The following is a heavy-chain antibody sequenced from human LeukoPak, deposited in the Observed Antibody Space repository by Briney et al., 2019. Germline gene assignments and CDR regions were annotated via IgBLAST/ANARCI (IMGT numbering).Heavy chain of an antibody. J-gene: IGHJ5*02. V-gene: IGHV1-2*02. D-gene: IGHD3-10*01. Sequence: ASVKVSCKASGYTFTGYYMHWVRQAPGQGLEWMGWINPNSGGTNYAQKFQGRVTMTRDTSISTAYMELSRLRSDDTAVYYCAREVLDYYGSGSPGTWGQGTLVTVSS. CDR2: INPNSGGT. CDR1: GYTFTGYY. CDR3: AREVLDYYGSGSPGT.